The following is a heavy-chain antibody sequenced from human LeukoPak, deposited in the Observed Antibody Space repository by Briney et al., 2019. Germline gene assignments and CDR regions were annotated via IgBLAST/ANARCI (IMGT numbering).Heavy chain of an antibody. Sequence: GESLKISCKGSGYSFTAYWIGWVRQMPGKGLEWMGIIYPADSDTTYSPSFQGQVTISADKSISTAYLHWSSLKASDTAVYYCARPTDYYDGSGPYGFDIWGQGTMVTVSS. CDR1: GYSFTAYW. V-gene: IGHV5-51*01. CDR2: IYPADSDT. D-gene: IGHD3-22*01. CDR3: ARPTDYYDGSGPYGFDI. J-gene: IGHJ3*02.